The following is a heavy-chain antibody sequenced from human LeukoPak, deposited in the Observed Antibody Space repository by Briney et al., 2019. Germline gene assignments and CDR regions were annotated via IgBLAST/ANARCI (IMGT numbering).Heavy chain of an antibody. D-gene: IGHD3-22*01. V-gene: IGHV4-39*01. Sequence: SETLSLTCTVSGGSISSRSYYWGWVRQTPGKGLEWIGSVHYSGTTYYNPSLKSRVTISLDTSKNQFSLKLTSVTAADTAGYYCARQPYDSSGWLFDYWGQGTLVTVSS. J-gene: IGHJ4*02. CDR3: ARQPYDSSGWLFDY. CDR1: GGSISSRSYY. CDR2: VHYSGTT.